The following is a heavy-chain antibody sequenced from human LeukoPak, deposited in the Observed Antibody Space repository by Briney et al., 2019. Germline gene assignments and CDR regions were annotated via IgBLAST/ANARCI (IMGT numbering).Heavy chain of an antibody. Sequence: GGSLRVSCAASGFTFSSYSMNWVRQAPGKGLEWVSSISSSSSYIYYGDSVKGRFTISRDNAKNSLYLQMNSLRAEDTAVYYCASGGLESYYFDCWGQGTLVTVSS. J-gene: IGHJ4*02. CDR3: ASGGLESYYFDC. CDR2: ISSSSSYI. D-gene: IGHD5-24*01. CDR1: GFTFSSYS. V-gene: IGHV3-21*01.